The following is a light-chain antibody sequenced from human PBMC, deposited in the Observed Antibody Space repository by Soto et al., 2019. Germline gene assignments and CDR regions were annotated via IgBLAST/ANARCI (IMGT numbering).Light chain of an antibody. J-gene: IGKJ2*01. V-gene: IGKV3-20*01. CDR2: GAS. Sequence: EIVLTQSPGTLALSPRERATLSRRASQSVSSTDLAWYQQKPGQAPMLLIYGASSRATGIPDRFSGSRSGTDFNLTMNSLEPEDLALYYCQEYDNSFMYPVGQGTKLEIK. CDR3: QEYDNSFMYP. CDR1: QSVSSTD.